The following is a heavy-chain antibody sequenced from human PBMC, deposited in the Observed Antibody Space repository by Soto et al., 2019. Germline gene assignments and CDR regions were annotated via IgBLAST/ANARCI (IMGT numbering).Heavy chain of an antibody. V-gene: IGHV1-8*01. CDR2: MNPNSGNT. Sequence: QVQLVQSGAEVKKPGASVKVSCKASGYTFISYDINWVRQATGQGVEWMGWMNPNSGNTGYAQKFQGRVTMTRSTCISTAYMELSSLRYEDTAVYYCARGQAAAGTNWFDSWGQGTLVTVSS. CDR1: GYTFISYD. D-gene: IGHD6-13*01. CDR3: ARGQAAAGTNWFDS. J-gene: IGHJ5*01.